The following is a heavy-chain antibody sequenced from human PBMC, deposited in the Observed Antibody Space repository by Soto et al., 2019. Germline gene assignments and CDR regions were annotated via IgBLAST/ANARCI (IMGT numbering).Heavy chain of an antibody. CDR2: IYYSGST. J-gene: IGHJ5*02. Sequence: ASETLSLTCTVSGGSISSGDYYWSWIRQPPGKGLEWIGYIYYSGSTYYNPSLKSRVTISVDTSKNQFSLRLSSVTAADTAVYYCARTFYGDYDNWFDPWGQGTLVNVSS. D-gene: IGHD4-17*01. CDR3: ARTFYGDYDNWFDP. CDR1: GGSISSGDYY. V-gene: IGHV4-30-4*01.